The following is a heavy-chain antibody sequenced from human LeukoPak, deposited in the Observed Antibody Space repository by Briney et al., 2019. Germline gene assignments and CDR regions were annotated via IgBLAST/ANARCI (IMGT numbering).Heavy chain of an antibody. CDR3: ATNDRDLFSGVIA. V-gene: IGHV4-59*06. J-gene: IGHJ5*02. CDR1: GGSISTAY. CDR2: TNHSGST. D-gene: IGHD3-10*01. Sequence: SETLSLTCSVSGGSISTAYWNWIRQHPGKGLEWIGNTNHSGSTHYNPSFKSRVTISVDMSKNQFSLNLISVTAADTAVYYCATNDRDLFSGVIAWGPGTLVTVSS.